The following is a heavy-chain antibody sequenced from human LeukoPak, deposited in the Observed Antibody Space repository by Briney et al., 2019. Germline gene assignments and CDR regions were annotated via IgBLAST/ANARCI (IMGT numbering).Heavy chain of an antibody. D-gene: IGHD3-22*01. Sequence: GGSLRLSCAGSGVALSRFWIHWVRQAPGKGLVWVSRINSDGSITNYADSVKGRFTISRDNAKNTAYLQMNSLRAEDTAVYYCARQTYYYDSSGYNWGQGTLVTVSS. CDR3: ARQTYYYDSSGYN. J-gene: IGHJ4*02. V-gene: IGHV3-74*01. CDR1: GVALSRFW. CDR2: INSDGSIT.